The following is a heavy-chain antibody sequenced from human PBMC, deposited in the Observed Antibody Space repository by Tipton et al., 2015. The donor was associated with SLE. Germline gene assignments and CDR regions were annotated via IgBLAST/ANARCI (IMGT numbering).Heavy chain of an antibody. Sequence: TLSLTCAVSGYSISSGYYWGWIRQPPGKGLEWIGSIYHSGSTYYNPSLKSRVTISVDTSKNQFSLKLSSVTAADTAVYYCARDSPAAYWGQGTLVTVSS. J-gene: IGHJ4*02. CDR1: GYSISSGYY. CDR3: ARDSPAAY. CDR2: IYHSGST. D-gene: IGHD6-25*01. V-gene: IGHV4-38-2*02.